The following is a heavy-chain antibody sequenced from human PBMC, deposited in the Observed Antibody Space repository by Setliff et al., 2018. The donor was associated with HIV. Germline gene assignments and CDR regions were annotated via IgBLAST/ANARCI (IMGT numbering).Heavy chain of an antibody. Sequence: SGPTLVNPTQTLTLTCTFSEFSLSTSGVGVGWIRQPPGKALEWLALIYWDDDKRYSPSLKNRLTITKDTSNNQVILTMTNVDPVDTATYYCAHNTLRYFDSWGPGILVTVSS. CDR3: AHNTLRYFDS. D-gene: IGHD3-9*01. CDR2: IYWDDDK. CDR1: EFSLSTSGVG. V-gene: IGHV2-5*02. J-gene: IGHJ4*01.